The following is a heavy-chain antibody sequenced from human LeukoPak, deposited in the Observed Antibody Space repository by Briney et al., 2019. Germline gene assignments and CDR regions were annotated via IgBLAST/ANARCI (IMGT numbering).Heavy chain of an antibody. D-gene: IGHD2-8*02. CDR1: GVSISSSSYY. CDR2: IYYSGST. V-gene: IGHV4-39*07. CDR3: ARDHWWPRLRFDY. J-gene: IGHJ4*02. Sequence: SETLSLTCTVSGVSISSSSYYWGWIRQPPGKGLEWIGSIYYSGSTYYNPSLKSRVTISVDTSKNQFSLKLSSVTAADTAVYYCARDHWWPRLRFDYWGQGTLVTVSS.